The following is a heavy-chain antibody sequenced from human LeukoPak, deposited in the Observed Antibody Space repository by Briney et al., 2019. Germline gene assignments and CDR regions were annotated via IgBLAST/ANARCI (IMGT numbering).Heavy chain of an antibody. V-gene: IGHV4-59*08. J-gene: IGHJ4*02. CDR1: GGSISSYY. CDR2: IYYSGST. CDR3: ARLGGTYYDILTGQGAFDY. Sequence: PSETLSLTCTVSGGSISSYYWSWIRQPPGKGLEWVGYIYYSGSTNYNPSLKSRVTISVDTSKNQFSLKLSSVTAADTAVYYCARLGGTYYDILTGQGAFDYWGQGTLVTVSS. D-gene: IGHD3-9*01.